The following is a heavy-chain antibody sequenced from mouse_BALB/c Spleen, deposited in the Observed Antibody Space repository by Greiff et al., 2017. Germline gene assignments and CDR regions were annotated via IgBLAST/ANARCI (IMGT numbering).Heavy chain of an antibody. D-gene: IGHD2-14*01. V-gene: IGHV5-9-4*01. CDR2: ISSGGSYT. CDR3: ARGSYYRYDGYAMDY. J-gene: IGHJ4*01. CDR1: GFTFSSYA. Sequence: EVKLVESGGGLVKPGVSLKLSCAASGFTFSSYAMSWVRQSPEKRLEWVAEISSGGSYTYYPDTVTGRFTISRDNAKNTLYLEMSSLRSEDTAMYYCARGSYYRYDGYAMDYWGQGTSVTVSS.